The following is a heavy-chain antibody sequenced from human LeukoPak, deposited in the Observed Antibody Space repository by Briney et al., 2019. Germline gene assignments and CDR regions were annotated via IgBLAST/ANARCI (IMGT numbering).Heavy chain of an antibody. Sequence: PGGSLRLSCAVSGITLSNYGMSWVRQPPGKGPEWVAGISGSGGSTNYADSVKGRFTISRDNPKNTLYLQMNSLTVEDTAVYFCAKRGVVIRVILVGFHKEAYYFDSWGQGALVTVSS. J-gene: IGHJ4*02. CDR2: ISGSGGST. D-gene: IGHD3-22*01. CDR3: AKRGVVIRVILVGFHKEAYYFDS. CDR1: GITLSNYG. V-gene: IGHV3-23*01.